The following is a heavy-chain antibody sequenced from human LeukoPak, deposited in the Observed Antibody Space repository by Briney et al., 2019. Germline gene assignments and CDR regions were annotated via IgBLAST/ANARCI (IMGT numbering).Heavy chain of an antibody. Sequence: ETLSLTCTVSGYSLSSGYYWGWIRQPPGKGLEWVANIKHDGSVQYCVDSVKGRFTISRDNAKNSLYLQMNSLRAEDTAVYYCARDPEDYYDSSAYYDGFDMWGQGTMVTVSS. CDR3: ARDPEDYYDSSAYYDGFDM. J-gene: IGHJ3*02. CDR1: GYSLSSGYY. D-gene: IGHD3-22*01. V-gene: IGHV3-7*01. CDR2: IKHDGSVQ.